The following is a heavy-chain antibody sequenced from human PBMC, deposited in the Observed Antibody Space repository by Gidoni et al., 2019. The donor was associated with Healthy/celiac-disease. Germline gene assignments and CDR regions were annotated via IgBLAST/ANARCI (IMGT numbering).Heavy chain of an antibody. V-gene: IGHV3-7*01. CDR3: ARSTPLFCSGGSCYSYYFDY. CDR2: IKQDGSEK. D-gene: IGHD2-15*01. CDR1: GFTFSSYW. J-gene: IGHJ4*02. Sequence: EVQLVESGGGLVQPGGSLRLSCAASGFTFSSYWMSWVRQAPGKGLEWVANIKQDGSEKYYVDSVKGRFTISRDNAKNSLYLQMNSLRAEDTAVYYCARSTPLFCSGGSCYSYYFDYWGQGTLVTVSS.